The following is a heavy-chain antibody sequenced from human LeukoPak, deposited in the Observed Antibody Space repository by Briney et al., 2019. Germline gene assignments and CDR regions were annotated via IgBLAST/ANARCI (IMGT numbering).Heavy chain of an antibody. V-gene: IGHV4-59*01. Sequence: SETLSLTCNVSGGSISSYYWSWIRQSPGKGLEWIGYIYYSGSTKYNPPLERRVTISIDTSKYHFSLKLSSVTAADTAVYYCARDRSSGWTGVFDIWGRGTMVTVSS. CDR2: IYYSGST. CDR3: ARDRSSGWTGVFDI. CDR1: GGSISSYY. D-gene: IGHD6-19*01. J-gene: IGHJ3*02.